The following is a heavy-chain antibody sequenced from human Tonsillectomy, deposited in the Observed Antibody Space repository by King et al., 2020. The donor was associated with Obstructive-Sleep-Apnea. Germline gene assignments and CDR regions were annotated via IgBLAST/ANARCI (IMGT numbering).Heavy chain of an antibody. V-gene: IGHV1-8*01. CDR3: ARAPPTGDNWFDP. CDR2: MNPNSGKT. CDR1: GYTFTSYD. Sequence: AQLVQSGAEVKKPGASVKVSFKAFGYTFTSYDINWVRQATGQGPEWMGWMNPNSGKTGYAQKFQGRGTMTRNTSISTAYMELRSLRSEDTAVYYCARAPPTGDNWFDPWGQGTLVTVSS. J-gene: IGHJ5*02. D-gene: IGHD1-1*01.